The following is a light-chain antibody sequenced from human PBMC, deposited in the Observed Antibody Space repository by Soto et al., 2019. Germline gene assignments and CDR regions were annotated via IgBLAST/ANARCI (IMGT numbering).Light chain of an antibody. V-gene: IGKV1-5*01. J-gene: IGKJ1*01. CDR1: QSISSW. CDR3: QQCHRYLT. CDR2: DAS. Sequence: DIQMTQSPSTLSASVGDRVNITCRASQSISSWLAWYKQKPGKAPKLLIYDASSLESGVQSRFSGSGSGTEFTLTISSLQPDDIATYYCQQCHRYLTFGQGTKVDIK.